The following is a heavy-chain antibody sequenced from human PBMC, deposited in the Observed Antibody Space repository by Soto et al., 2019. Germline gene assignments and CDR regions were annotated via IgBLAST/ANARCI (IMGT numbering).Heavy chain of an antibody. CDR1: GYSFTSYW. D-gene: IGHD2-2*01. Sequence: PGESLKISCKGSGYSFTSYWIGWVRQMPGKGLEWMGIIYPGDSDTRYSPSFQGQVTISADKSISTAYLQWSSLKASDTAMYYCARHSIHCRSTSCYDYYYGMDGWGQGTKVTVSS. V-gene: IGHV5-51*01. J-gene: IGHJ6*02. CDR2: IYPGDSDT. CDR3: ARHSIHCRSTSCYDYYYGMDG.